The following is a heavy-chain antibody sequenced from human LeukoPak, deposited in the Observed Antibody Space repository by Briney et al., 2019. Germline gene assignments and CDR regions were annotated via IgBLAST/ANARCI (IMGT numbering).Heavy chain of an antibody. Sequence: SETLSLTCTVSGGSISSGSYYWSWIRQPAGKGLEWIGRIYTSGSTNYNPSLKSRVTISVDTSKNQFSLKLSSVTAADTAVYYCARERHVMSGYSYDYPHSFDYWGQGTLVTVSS. D-gene: IGHD5-18*01. CDR1: GGSISSGSYY. V-gene: IGHV4-61*02. CDR2: IYTSGST. J-gene: IGHJ4*02. CDR3: ARERHVMSGYSYDYPHSFDY.